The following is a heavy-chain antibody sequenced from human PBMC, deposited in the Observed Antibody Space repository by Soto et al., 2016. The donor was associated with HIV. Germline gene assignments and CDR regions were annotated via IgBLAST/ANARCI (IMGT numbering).Heavy chain of an antibody. J-gene: IGHJ3*02. Sequence: EVQLVESGGGVVRPGGSLRLSCAASGFTFDDYGMSWVRQAPGKGLEWVSGINWNGGSTGYADSVKGRFTISRDNAKNSLYLQMNSLRAEDTALYYCARVSQYCSSSSCYDVFDIWGQGTMVTVSS. CDR2: INWNGGST. V-gene: IGHV3-20*04. D-gene: IGHD2-2*01. CDR3: ARVSQYCSSSSCYDVFDI. CDR1: GFTFDDYG.